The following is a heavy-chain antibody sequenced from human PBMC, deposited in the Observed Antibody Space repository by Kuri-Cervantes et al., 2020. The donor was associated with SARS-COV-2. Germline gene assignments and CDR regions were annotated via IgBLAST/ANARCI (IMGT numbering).Heavy chain of an antibody. J-gene: IGHJ4*02. CDR2: ISGSGGST. V-gene: IGHV3-23*01. D-gene: IGHD3-10*01. CDR3: AKDGAEGSGSYYNG. CDR1: GFTFSSYA. Sequence: GGSLRLSCAASGFTFSSYAMCWVRQAPGKGLGWVSAISGSGGSTYYADSVKGRFTISRDNSKNTLYLQMNSLRAEDTAVYYCAKDGAEGSGSYYNGWGQGTLVTVSS.